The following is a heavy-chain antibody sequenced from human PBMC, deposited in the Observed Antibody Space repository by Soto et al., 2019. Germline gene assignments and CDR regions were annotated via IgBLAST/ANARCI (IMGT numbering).Heavy chain of an antibody. CDR3: ARGLGGRMDD. CDR2: IIPTLGET. V-gene: IGHV1-69*08. J-gene: IGHJ6*02. CDR1: GTIFSSYT. Sequence: QVQLVQSGAEVKKPGSSVRVSCKASGTIFSSYTISWVRQAPGQGLEWKGRIIPTLGETNSAQKFQDRVTLTADKSTNTAYMELNSLRLEDTAVYYCARGLGGRMDDWGQGTTVTVSS. D-gene: IGHD3-16*01.